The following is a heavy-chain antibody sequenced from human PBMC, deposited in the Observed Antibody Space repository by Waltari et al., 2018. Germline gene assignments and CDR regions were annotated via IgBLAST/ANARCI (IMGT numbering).Heavy chain of an antibody. CDR3: ASLYCSSGSCYVDD. J-gene: IGHJ4*02. D-gene: IGHD1-26*01. CDR2: IYSGGTT. V-gene: IGHV3-53*04. CDR1: GFSLSYNY. Sequence: DVPLVVSGGGLVLPGGSLRLSCAVSGFSLSYNYMSWVRQAPGKGLEWVSIIYSGGTTYYADSVKGRFTISKDNSKNTLYLQMNSLRTDDTAVYFCASLYCSSGSCYVDDWGQGTLVSVSS.